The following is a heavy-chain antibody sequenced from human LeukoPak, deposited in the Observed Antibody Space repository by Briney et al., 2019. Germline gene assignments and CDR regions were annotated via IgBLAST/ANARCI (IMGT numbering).Heavy chain of an antibody. CDR2: IIPILGIA. D-gene: IGHD3-10*01. Sequence: ASVKGSCKASGGTFSSYAISWVRQAPGQGLEWMGRIIPILGIANYAQKFQGRVTITADKSTSTAYMELSSLRSEDTAVYYCARASYYYGSGSYVDYWGRGTLVTVSS. J-gene: IGHJ4*02. CDR3: ARASYYYGSGSYVDY. CDR1: GGTFSSYA. V-gene: IGHV1-69*04.